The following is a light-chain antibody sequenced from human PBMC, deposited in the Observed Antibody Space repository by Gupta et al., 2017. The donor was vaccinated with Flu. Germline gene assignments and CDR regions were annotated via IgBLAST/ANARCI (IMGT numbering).Light chain of an antibody. V-gene: IGKV2-30*01. CDR2: LCS. CDR1: QVLVYSDGNTY. J-gene: IGKJ1*01. Sequence: VTLGKLASISCTVSQVLVYSDGNTYKNRAHGRPGQAPRRLICLCSHRESGVPHRFSGSGTATDITLKISSAETEDVGTYYCMQGEHWPWAFGQGTKVEIK. CDR3: MQGEHWPWA.